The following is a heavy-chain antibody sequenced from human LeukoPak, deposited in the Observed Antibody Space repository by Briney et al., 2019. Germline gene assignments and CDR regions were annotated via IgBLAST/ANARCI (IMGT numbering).Heavy chain of an antibody. J-gene: IGHJ6*02. CDR1: GFTFSGYE. Sequence: PRRTLRLSCAASGFTFSGYEMNSVRQAPGKGLERVSYISSNGSTIYYANSVKGRFTISRDNAKNSLYLQMNSLRAEDTAVYYCARGSVRVSGGLRGYYGMDVWGQGTTVTVSS. V-gene: IGHV3-48*03. D-gene: IGHD2-8*02. CDR3: ARGSVRVSGGLRGYYGMDV. CDR2: ISSNGSTI.